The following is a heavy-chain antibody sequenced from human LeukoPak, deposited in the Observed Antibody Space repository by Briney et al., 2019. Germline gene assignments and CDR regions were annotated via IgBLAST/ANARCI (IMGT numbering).Heavy chain of an antibody. CDR3: ARESGCSGGSCYSTHYYYYYMDV. J-gene: IGHJ6*03. CDR1: GGSISSYY. D-gene: IGHD2-15*01. Sequence: SETLSLTCTVSGGSISSYYWSWIRQPAGKGLEWIGRIYTSGSTNYNPSLKSRVTISVDTSKNQFSLKLSSVTAADTAVYYCARESGCSGGSCYSTHYYYYYMDVWGKGTTVTVSS. V-gene: IGHV4-4*07. CDR2: IYTSGST.